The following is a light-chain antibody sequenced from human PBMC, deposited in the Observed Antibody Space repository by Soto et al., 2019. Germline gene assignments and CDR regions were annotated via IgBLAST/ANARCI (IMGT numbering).Light chain of an antibody. CDR1: STDVGIYNY. J-gene: IGLJ2*01. V-gene: IGLV2-14*03. Sequence: QSALTQPASVSGSPGQSITISCTGTSTDVGIYNYVSWYQHHPGKAHKLIIYDVSYRPSGVSNRFSGSKSGNTASLTSSGRQSEDEADYYCSSYTTISTVVFGGGTKLTVL. CDR3: SSYTTISTVV. CDR2: DVS.